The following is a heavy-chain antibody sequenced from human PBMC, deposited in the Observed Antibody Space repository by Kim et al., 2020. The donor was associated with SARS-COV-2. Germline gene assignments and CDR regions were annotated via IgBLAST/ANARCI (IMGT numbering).Heavy chain of an antibody. Sequence: ADSGKSRLTISGDNSKNTLFLQMNSLRTEDTAVYYCARRGLWFGELLGDYWGQGTLVTVSS. J-gene: IGHJ4*02. CDR3: ARRGLWFGELLGDY. D-gene: IGHD3-10*01. V-gene: IGHV3-30*01.